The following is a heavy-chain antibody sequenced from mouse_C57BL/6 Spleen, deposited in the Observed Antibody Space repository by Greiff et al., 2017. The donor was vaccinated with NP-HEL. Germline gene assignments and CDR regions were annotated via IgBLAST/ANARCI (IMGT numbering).Heavy chain of an antibody. Sequence: VQLQQSGPELVKPGASVKISCKASGYTFTDYYMNWVKQSHGKSLEWIGDINPNNGGTSYNQKFKGKATLTVDKSSSTAYMELRSLTSEDSAVYYCAREAGYLYYFDYWGQGTTLTVSS. J-gene: IGHJ2*01. CDR1: GYTFTDYY. CDR2: INPNNGGT. V-gene: IGHV1-26*01. D-gene: IGHD2-3*01. CDR3: AREAGYLYYFDY.